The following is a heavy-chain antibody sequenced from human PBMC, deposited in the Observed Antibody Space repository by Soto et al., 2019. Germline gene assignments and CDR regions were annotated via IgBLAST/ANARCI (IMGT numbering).Heavy chain of an antibody. J-gene: IGHJ4*02. V-gene: IGHV4-30-2*01. CDR2: IYHSGST. D-gene: IGHD6-6*01. CDR1: GGSISSGGYS. Sequence: QLKLQESGSGLVKPSQTLSLTCAVSGGSISSGGYSWSWIRQPPGKGLEWIGYIYHSGSTYYNPSLESRVTTAVDRPKNQFSLKLSSVPAADTAVYYCARGGGSSPDYWGQGTLVTVSS. CDR3: ARGGGSSPDY.